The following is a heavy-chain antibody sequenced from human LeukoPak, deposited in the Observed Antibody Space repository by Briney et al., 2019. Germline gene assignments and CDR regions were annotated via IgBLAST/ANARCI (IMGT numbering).Heavy chain of an antibody. CDR3: ARASYSSPAWFDY. CDR1: GFTFSSYN. CDR2: ISSGSGTI. V-gene: IGHV3-48*01. D-gene: IGHD6-13*01. Sequence: PAGGSLRLSCAASGFTFSSYNMNWVRQAPGKGLEWVSYISSGSGTINSADSVKGRFTISRDNAKNSLYLQMNSLRAEDTAVYYCARASYSSPAWFDYWGQGTLVTVSS. J-gene: IGHJ4*02.